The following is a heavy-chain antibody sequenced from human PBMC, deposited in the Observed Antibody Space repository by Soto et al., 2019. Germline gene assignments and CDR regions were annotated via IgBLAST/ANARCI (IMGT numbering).Heavy chain of an antibody. CDR3: ARRASDYCTAGGCYWGY. CDR2: INSDGNT. D-gene: IGHD2-15*01. J-gene: IGHJ4*02. V-gene: IGHV3-66*04. CDR1: GFTVSSNY. Sequence: EVQLVESGGGLVQPGGSLRLSCAASGFTVSSNYMSWVRQAPGKGPEWVSVINSDGNTYYADSVKGRFTISRDNSKNTLHLQMNSLRAEDTAVYYCARRASDYCTAGGCYWGYWGQGTLVTVSS.